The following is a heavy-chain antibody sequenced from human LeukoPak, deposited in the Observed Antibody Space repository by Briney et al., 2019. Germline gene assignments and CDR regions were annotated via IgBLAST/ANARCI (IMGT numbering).Heavy chain of an antibody. Sequence: PGGSLRLSCAASGFTFSTYIMNWVRQTPGKGLEWVSSIGTSTSYIYYADSVKGRFTISRDNAKNSLYLQMNSLRAEHTAVYYCARDAEYDFWSGYSETAFDIWGQGTMVTVSS. CDR2: IGTSTSYI. CDR1: GFTFSTYI. CDR3: ARDAEYDFWSGYSETAFDI. V-gene: IGHV3-21*01. J-gene: IGHJ3*02. D-gene: IGHD3-3*01.